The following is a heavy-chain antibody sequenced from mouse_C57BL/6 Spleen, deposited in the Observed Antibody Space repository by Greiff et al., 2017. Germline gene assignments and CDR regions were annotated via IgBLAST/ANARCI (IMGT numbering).Heavy chain of an antibody. CDR2: INPYNGGT. V-gene: IGHV1-19*01. Sequence: VQLQQSGPVLVKPGASVKMSCKASGYTFTDYYMNWVKQSHGKSLEWIGVINPYNGGTSYNQKFKGKATLTVDKSSSTAYMELNSLTSEDSAVYYCARRGIYYDYDGPFDYWGQGTTLTVSS. CDR1: GYTFTDYY. D-gene: IGHD2-4*01. CDR3: ARRGIYYDYDGPFDY. J-gene: IGHJ2*01.